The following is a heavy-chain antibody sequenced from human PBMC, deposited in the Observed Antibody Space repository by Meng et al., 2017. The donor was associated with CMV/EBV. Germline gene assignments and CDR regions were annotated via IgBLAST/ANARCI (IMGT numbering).Heavy chain of an antibody. Sequence: QVQRQESGPALEKPSQTLSLTCTVSGGSISSGYYYWSCIRQPPGKGLESIWYIYYSESTYYNPSLKSRVTISVGTSKNQFSLKLSSVTAADSAVYYCARDNRRGGVDYWGQGTLVTVSS. D-gene: IGHD3-3*01. CDR2: IYYSEST. CDR3: ARDNRRGGVDY. CDR1: GGSISSGYYY. J-gene: IGHJ4*02. V-gene: IGHV4-30-4*08.